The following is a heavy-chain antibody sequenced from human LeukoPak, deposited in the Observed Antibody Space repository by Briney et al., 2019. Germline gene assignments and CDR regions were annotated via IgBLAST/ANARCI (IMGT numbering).Heavy chain of an antibody. Sequence: SETLSLTCTVSGGSISSYYWSWIRQPPGKGLEWIGYIYYSGSTNYKSSLKSRVTISVDTSKNQFSLKLSSVTAADTAVYYCARVFSSGWYFFDYWGQGTLVTVSS. D-gene: IGHD6-19*01. V-gene: IGHV4-59*08. CDR2: IYYSGST. CDR3: ARVFSSGWYFFDY. J-gene: IGHJ4*02. CDR1: GGSISSYY.